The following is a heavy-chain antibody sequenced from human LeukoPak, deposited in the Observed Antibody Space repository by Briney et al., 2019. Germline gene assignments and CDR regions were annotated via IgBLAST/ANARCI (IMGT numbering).Heavy chain of an antibody. Sequence: GGSLRLSCAASGFSFSDYYMNWVRQAPGKGLEWVSYISSSSGSTNYADSVKGRFTISRDDSKNTLYLQMNSLTAEDTAMYYCARLDIVLSWGQGALVTVSS. CDR1: GFSFSDYY. V-gene: IGHV3-11*06. CDR2: ISSSSGST. CDR3: ARLDIVLS. J-gene: IGHJ5*02. D-gene: IGHD2-2*03.